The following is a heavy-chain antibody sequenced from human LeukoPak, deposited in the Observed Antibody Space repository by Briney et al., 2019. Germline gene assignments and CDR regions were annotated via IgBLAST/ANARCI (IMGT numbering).Heavy chain of an antibody. CDR2: ISYDGNNK. J-gene: IGHJ4*02. V-gene: IGHV3-30*18. CDR3: AKDIDYGGAN. D-gene: IGHD4-23*01. CDR1: GXTFSNYG. Sequence: GGSLRPSCAASGXTFSNYGVHWVRQAPGKGLEWVALISYDGNNKYYLDSMKGRFTISRDNSKNTLYLQMNSLRAEDTAVYYCAKDIDYGGANWGQGTLVIVSS.